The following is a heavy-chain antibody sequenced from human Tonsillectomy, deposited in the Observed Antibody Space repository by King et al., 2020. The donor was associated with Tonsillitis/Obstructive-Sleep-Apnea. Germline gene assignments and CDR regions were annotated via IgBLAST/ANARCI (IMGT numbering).Heavy chain of an antibody. J-gene: IGHJ4*02. CDR2: ISSSSSYI. D-gene: IGHD2-15*01. Sequence: VQLVESGGGLVKPGGSLRLSCAASGFTFSSYSMNWVRQAPGKGLEWVSSISSSSSYIYYADSVKGRFTISRDNAKNSLYLQMNSLRAEDTAVYYCATAARYCSGGSCYFVYWGQGTLVTVSS. CDR1: GFTFSSYS. V-gene: IGHV3-21*01. CDR3: ATAARYCSGGSCYFVY.